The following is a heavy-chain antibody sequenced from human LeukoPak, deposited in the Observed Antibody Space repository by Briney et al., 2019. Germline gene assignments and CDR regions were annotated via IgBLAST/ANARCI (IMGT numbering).Heavy chain of an antibody. D-gene: IGHD2-15*01. CDR3: AKIPDCSGGSCPTY. V-gene: IGHV3-11*04. J-gene: IGHJ4*02. Sequence: GGSLRLSCAASGFTFSDYYMSWIRQAPGKGLEWVSYISSSGSTIYYADSVKGRFTISRDNSKNTLYLQMNSLRVEDTAVYYCAKIPDCSGGSCPTYWGQGTLGTVSS. CDR2: ISSSGSTI. CDR1: GFTFSDYY.